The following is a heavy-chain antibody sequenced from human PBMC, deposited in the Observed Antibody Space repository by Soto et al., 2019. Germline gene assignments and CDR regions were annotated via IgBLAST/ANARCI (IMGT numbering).Heavy chain of an antibody. CDR3: ATTGPY. CDR2: IWFDGSNK. V-gene: IGHV3-33*01. J-gene: IGHJ4*02. Sequence: GGSLRLSCAASGFTFSSYGMHWVRQAPGKGLEWVAVIWFDGSNKFYADSVKGRFTISRDNSKNTVSLQMNSLRDEDSAAYYCATTGPYWGQGALVTVSS. CDR1: GFTFSSYG.